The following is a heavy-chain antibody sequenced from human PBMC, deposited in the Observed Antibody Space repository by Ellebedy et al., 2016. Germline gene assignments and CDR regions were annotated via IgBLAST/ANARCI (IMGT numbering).Heavy chain of an antibody. D-gene: IGHD3-16*01. V-gene: IGHV3-30-3*01. CDR2: ISPDGTNE. CDR3: ARDFLSYFDY. Sequence: GGSLRLXXAASDFIFSIYSIHWVRQAPGKGLEWVALISPDGTNEYYADSVEGRFTISRDNSKNTLYLQMNSLRVEDTAVYYCARDFLSYFDYWGQGTLLTVSS. J-gene: IGHJ4*02. CDR1: DFIFSIYS.